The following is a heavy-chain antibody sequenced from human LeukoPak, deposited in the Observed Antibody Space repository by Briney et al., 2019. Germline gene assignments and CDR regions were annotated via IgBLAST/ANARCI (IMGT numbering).Heavy chain of an antibody. Sequence: SVKVSCNASGGTFSSYAISWVRQAPGQGLEWMGGIIPIFGTANYAQKFQGRVTITTDESTSTAYMELSSLRSEDTAVYYCARVRDGYCSSTSCTDYYYYYYMDVWGKGTTVTVSS. CDR1: GGTFSSYA. D-gene: IGHD2-2*03. CDR2: IIPIFGTA. CDR3: ARVRDGYCSSTSCTDYYYYYYMDV. V-gene: IGHV1-69*05. J-gene: IGHJ6*03.